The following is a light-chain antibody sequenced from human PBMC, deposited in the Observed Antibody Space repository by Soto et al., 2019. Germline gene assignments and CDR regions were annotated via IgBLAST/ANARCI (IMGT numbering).Light chain of an antibody. CDR1: QGIDSS. CDR3: QQLHDYPIT. J-gene: IGKJ5*01. V-gene: IGKV1-9*01. Sequence: DIQMTQSPSSLSASVGDRVTITFLASQGIDSSFSWYQQKPGKAPKLLIYAASSLQSGVPSRFSGSGSGTDFTLTISSLQPEDFATYYCQQLHDYPITFGQGTRLEIK. CDR2: AAS.